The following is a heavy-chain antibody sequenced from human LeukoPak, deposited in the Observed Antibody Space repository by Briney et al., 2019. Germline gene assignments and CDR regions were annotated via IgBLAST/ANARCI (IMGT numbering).Heavy chain of an antibody. J-gene: IGHJ4*02. Sequence: GGSLRLSCTASGFTFSSHVMSWVRQVPGKGLEWVSSISGSGGSTYYADSVKGRFTISRDNSKNTVYLQMNSLRAEDTAVYYCAKALAQFDYWGQGTLVTVSS. CDR2: ISGSGGST. CDR1: GFTFSSHV. D-gene: IGHD1-1*01. V-gene: IGHV3-23*01. CDR3: AKALAQFDY.